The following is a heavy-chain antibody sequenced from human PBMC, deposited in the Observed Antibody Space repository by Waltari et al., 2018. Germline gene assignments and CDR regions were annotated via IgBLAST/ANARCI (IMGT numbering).Heavy chain of an antibody. CDR3: ARVAGYYYDSSGYLDAFDI. CDR2: IYYSGST. CDR1: GGSISSYY. J-gene: IGHJ3*02. Sequence: QVQLQESGPGLVKPSETLSLTCTVSGGSISSYYWSWIRQPPGKGLEWIGYIYYSGSTNYNPSRKSRVTISVDTSKNQFSLKLSSVTAADTAVYYCARVAGYYYDSSGYLDAFDIWGQGTMVTVSS. D-gene: IGHD3-22*01. V-gene: IGHV4-59*01.